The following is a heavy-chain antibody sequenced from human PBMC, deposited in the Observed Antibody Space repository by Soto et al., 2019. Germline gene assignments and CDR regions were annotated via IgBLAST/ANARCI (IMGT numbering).Heavy chain of an antibody. V-gene: IGHV3-7*04. CDR1: RCTFSSCW. J-gene: IGHJ4*02. Sequence: PVGSLRLSCAAARCTFSSCWRSWFRQAPGKGLYEVAKIKQDGSEQYYVDSVTGRFTISRDNAKNSLYLQMTSLRAEDPAVYYCARDLASTTIPNYWGQGT. CDR3: ARDLASTTIPNY. D-gene: IGHD4-17*01. CDR2: IKQDGSEQ.